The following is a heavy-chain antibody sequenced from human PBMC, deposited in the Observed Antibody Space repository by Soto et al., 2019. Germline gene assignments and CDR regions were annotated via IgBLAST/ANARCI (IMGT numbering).Heavy chain of an antibody. J-gene: IGHJ5*02. CDR1: GDTFNSYG. CDR2: IIPKFGIT. Sequence: ASVKVSCKASGDTFNSYGITWVRQAPGQGLEWMGGIIPKFGITNYAQKFQGRVTITANESTSTAYMELSSLRSEDTAVYYCAREGDNWFDPWAQGTLVTVSS. CDR3: AREGDNWFDP. V-gene: IGHV1-69*13.